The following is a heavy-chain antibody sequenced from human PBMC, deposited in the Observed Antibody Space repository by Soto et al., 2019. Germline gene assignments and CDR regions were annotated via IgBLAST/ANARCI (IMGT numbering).Heavy chain of an antibody. D-gene: IGHD6-19*01. V-gene: IGHV3-23*01. J-gene: IGHJ4*02. CDR1: GFTFSSYA. CDR3: AKPGYLEQWLVRGYFDY. Sequence: GGSLRLSCAASGFTFSSYAMSWVRQAPGKGLEWVSAISSSGDTTHYADSVKGRFIISRDNSKNTLYLQMYSLRAEDTAVYYCAKPGYLEQWLVRGYFDYWGQGTMVTVSS. CDR2: ISSSGDTT.